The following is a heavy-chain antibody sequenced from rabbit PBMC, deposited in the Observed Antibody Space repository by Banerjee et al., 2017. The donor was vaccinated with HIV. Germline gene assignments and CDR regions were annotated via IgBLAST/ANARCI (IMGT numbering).Heavy chain of an antibody. V-gene: IGHV1S45*01. J-gene: IGHJ6*01. CDR2: IYAGSGNT. D-gene: IGHD6-1*01. Sequence: QEQLVEYGGDLVQPEGSLTLTCKASGLDFRSSYWICWVRQAPGKGLEWIGCIYAGSGNTCYGSCARGRFTISKTSSTTLILQMASLTAADTATYYCTRRDGGYVVYGYAYYGMELWGQGTLVIVS. CDR1: GLDFRSSYW. CDR3: TRRDGGYVVYGYAYYGMEL.